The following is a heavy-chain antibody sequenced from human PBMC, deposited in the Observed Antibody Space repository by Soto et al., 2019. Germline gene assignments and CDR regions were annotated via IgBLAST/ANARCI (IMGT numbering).Heavy chain of an antibody. CDR2: IIPIFGTA. V-gene: IGHV1-69*01. J-gene: IGHJ6*02. CDR1: GGTFSSYA. Sequence: QVQLVQSGAEVKKPGSSVKVSCKASGGTFSSYAISWVRQAPGQGLEWMGGIIPIFGTANYAQKFQDRVTLTADASTSTAYIELSSLRSEDTAVYYCAGSSIPLFRGVDYTMDVWGQGTTVTVSS. D-gene: IGHD3-10*01. CDR3: AGSSIPLFRGVDYTMDV.